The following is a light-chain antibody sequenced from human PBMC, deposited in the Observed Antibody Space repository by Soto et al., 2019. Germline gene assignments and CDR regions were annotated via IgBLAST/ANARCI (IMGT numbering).Light chain of an antibody. V-gene: IGKV3D-15*01. CDR1: QSVSRY. J-gene: IGKJ4*02. CDR3: QQYFSWPDT. Sequence: EIVMTQSPATLSLSPGERATLSCRASQSVSRYLAWYQQKPGQAPRLLIYDASTRATGIPDRFSGSGSGTEFTLSISSLESEDSAVYYCQQYFSWPDTFGGGTNLEIK. CDR2: DAS.